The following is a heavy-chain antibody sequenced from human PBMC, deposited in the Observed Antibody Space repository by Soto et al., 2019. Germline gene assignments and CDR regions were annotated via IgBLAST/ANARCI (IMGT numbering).Heavy chain of an antibody. CDR2: ITSDTKTI. D-gene: IGHD3-10*01. J-gene: IGHJ4*02. Sequence: GGSLRLSCAASGFRFSIYSMNWVRQAPGKGLEWSAYITSDTKTIKYGDSVKGRFTISRDNAKNSVYLQMNSLSEEDTAVYNCARSGEGYFDSWGKGTVVT. CDR1: GFRFSIYS. CDR3: ARSGEGYFDS. V-gene: IGHV3-48*02.